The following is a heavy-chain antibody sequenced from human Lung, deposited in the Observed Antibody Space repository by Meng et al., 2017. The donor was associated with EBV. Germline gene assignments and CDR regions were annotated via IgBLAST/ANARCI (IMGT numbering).Heavy chain of an antibody. Sequence: QLQLQESGPPLVKPSETLSLTCCVFGGSVRSSSNYWGWLRQSPGRGLEWIASIYYNGRTYYNPSLKSRVTISADKSKNQFSLSLRSVTAADTAVYYCAQTRYYYYDDSGHPVYFASWGQGTLVTVSS. CDR3: AQTRYYYYDDSGHPVYFAS. CDR2: IYYNGRT. J-gene: IGHJ4*02. V-gene: IGHV4-39*07. CDR1: GGSVRSSSNY. D-gene: IGHD3-22*01.